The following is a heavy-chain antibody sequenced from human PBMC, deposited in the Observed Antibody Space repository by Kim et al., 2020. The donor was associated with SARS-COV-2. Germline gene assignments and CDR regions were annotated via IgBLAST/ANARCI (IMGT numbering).Heavy chain of an antibody. CDR1: GYTFTGYY. J-gene: IGHJ3*02. CDR3: ARDPRGGTGGSSSPDDAFDI. CDR2: INPNSGGT. Sequence: ASVKVSCKASGYTFTGYYMHWVRQAPGQGLEWMGWINPNSGGTNYAQKFQGRVTMTRDTSISTAYMELSRLRSDDTAVYYCARDPRGGTGGSSSPDDAFDIWGQGTMVTVSS. V-gene: IGHV1-2*02. D-gene: IGHD6-6*01.